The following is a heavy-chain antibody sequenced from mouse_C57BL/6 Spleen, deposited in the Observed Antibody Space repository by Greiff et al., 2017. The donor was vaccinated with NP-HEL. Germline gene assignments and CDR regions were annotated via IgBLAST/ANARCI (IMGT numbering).Heavy chain of an antibody. D-gene: IGHD1-1*01. CDR3: ASVGNYYGSSYPFAY. CDR1: GFSLTSYG. V-gene: IGHV2-6*01. Sequence: QVQLKESGPGLVAPSQCLSITCTVSGFSLTSYGVDWVRQSPGKGLEWLGVIWGVGSTNYNSALKSRLSISKDNSKSQVFLKMNSLQTDDTAMYYCASVGNYYGSSYPFAYWGQGTLVTVSA. CDR2: IWGVGST. J-gene: IGHJ3*01.